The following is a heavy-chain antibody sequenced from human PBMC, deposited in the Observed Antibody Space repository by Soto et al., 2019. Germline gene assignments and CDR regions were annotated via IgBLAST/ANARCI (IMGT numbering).Heavy chain of an antibody. CDR1: GGSISSYY. CDR2: IYYSGST. D-gene: IGHD4-17*01. CDR3: ARVTTNYYYGMDV. Sequence: PSETLSLTCTVSGGSISSYYWSWIRQPPGKGLEWIGYIYYSGSTNYNPSLKSRVTISVDTSKNQFSLKLSSVTAAGTAVYYCARVTTNYYYGMDVWGQGXTVTVS. J-gene: IGHJ6*02. V-gene: IGHV4-59*01.